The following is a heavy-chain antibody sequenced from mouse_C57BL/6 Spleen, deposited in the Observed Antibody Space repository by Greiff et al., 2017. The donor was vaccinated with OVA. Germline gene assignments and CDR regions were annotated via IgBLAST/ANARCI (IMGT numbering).Heavy chain of an antibody. D-gene: IGHD2-2*01. Sequence: QVQLQQSGAELVKPGASVKISCKASGYAFSSYWMNWVKQRPGKGLEWIGQIYPGDGDTNYNGKFKGKATLTADKSSSTAYMQLSSLTSEDSAVYFCARWATSYGYDGDAMDYWGQGTSVTVSS. V-gene: IGHV1-80*01. J-gene: IGHJ4*01. CDR2: IYPGDGDT. CDR3: ARWATSYGYDGDAMDY. CDR1: GYAFSSYW.